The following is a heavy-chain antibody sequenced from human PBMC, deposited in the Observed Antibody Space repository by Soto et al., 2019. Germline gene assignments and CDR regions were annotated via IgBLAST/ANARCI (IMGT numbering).Heavy chain of an antibody. CDR1: GFIFDDYG. V-gene: IGHV3-9*01. J-gene: IGHJ4*02. CDR2: ISWNSGSI. Sequence: EVQLVESGGGVVQPGRSVRLSCAASGFIFDDYGMHWVRQGPGKGLEWVSGISWNSGSIGYADSVKGRFTISRDNAKNSLSLQMNSVRAEDTALYYCVKDASATYYDYIRGSYRLLFDYWGQGTLVTVSS. CDR3: VKDASATYYDYIRGSYRLLFDY. D-gene: IGHD3-16*02.